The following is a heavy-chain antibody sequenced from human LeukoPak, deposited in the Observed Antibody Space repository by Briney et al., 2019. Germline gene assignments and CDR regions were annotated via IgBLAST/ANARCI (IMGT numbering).Heavy chain of an antibody. CDR1: GGSISSYY. CDR2: INHSGST. Sequence: SSETLSLTCTVSGGSISSYYWSWIRQPPGKGLEWIGEINHSGSTNYNPSLKSRVTISVDTSKNQFSLKLSSVTAADTAVYYCARASLRKVRVDRGYFDYWGQGTLVTVSS. V-gene: IGHV4-34*01. D-gene: IGHD2-15*01. CDR3: ARASLRKVRVDRGYFDY. J-gene: IGHJ4*02.